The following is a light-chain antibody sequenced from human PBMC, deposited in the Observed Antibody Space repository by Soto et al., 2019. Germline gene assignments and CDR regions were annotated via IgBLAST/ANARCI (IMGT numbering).Light chain of an antibody. CDR2: EVS. CDR1: SSDVGNYNY. CDR3: SSYARRNTLL. J-gene: IGLJ3*02. V-gene: IGLV2-8*01. Sequence: QSALTQPPSASGSPGQSVTISCTGTSSDVGNYNYVSWYQQHPGKAPILMIYEVSKRPSGVPDRFSGSKSGNTASLTVSGLQAEDEADYFCSSYARRNTLLFGGGTKVTVL.